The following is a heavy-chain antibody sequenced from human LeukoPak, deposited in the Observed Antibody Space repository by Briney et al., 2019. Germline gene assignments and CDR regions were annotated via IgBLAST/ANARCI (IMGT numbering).Heavy chain of an antibody. V-gene: IGHV4-34*01. Sequence: PSETLSLTCAVYGGSFSGYYWSWIRQPPGKGLEWIGEINHSGSTNYNPSLKSRVTISVDTSKNQFSLKLSSVTAADTAVYYCARLPPPGYSYGLFDYWGQGTLVTVSS. CDR1: GGSFSGYY. D-gene: IGHD5-18*01. CDR2: INHSGST. J-gene: IGHJ4*02. CDR3: ARLPPPGYSYGLFDY.